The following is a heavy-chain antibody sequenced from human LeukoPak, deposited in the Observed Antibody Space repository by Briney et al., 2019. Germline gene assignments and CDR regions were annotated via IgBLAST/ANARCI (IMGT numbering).Heavy chain of an antibody. CDR2: INPINPNSDDI. D-gene: IGHD6-13*01. Sequence: ASVRVSCKTSGYTFTAYYMHWVRQAPGQGLEWMGWINPINPNSDDIHYAQKFRGRVTETRDTSISTAYVELSSLRADDTAVYYCARGGYSSSLYDYWGQGTLVTVSS. V-gene: IGHV1-2*02. CDR1: GYTFTAYY. J-gene: IGHJ4*02. CDR3: ARGGYSSSLYDY.